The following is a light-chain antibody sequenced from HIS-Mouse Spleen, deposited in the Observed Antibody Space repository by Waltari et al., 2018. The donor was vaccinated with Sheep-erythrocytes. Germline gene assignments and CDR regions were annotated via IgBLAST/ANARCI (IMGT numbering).Light chain of an antibody. CDR2: EGS. CDR3: CSYAGSSTPWV. Sequence: QSALTQPASVSGSPGQSNTISCTGTSSDVGSYNLVSWYQHPPGKAPKLMIYEGSKRASGVSNRVSGSKSGNTALLTISGLQAEDEADYYCCSYAGSSTPWVFGGGTKLTVL. CDR1: SSDVGSYNL. V-gene: IGLV2-23*01. J-gene: IGLJ3*02.